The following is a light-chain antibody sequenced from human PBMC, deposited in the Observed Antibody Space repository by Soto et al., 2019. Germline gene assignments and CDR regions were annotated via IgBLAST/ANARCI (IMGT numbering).Light chain of an antibody. V-gene: IGKV3-20*01. CDR2: GAY. Sequence: EIVLTQSPATLSLSPGDGATLSCRASQTVGNNYLAWYQQRPGQAPRLLIHGAYSRATGIQDRFSGSGAGTEFTLTIGRLEPEDFAVYYCKQYGSSPRTFGQGTKVDIK. CDR1: QTVGNNY. CDR3: KQYGSSPRT. J-gene: IGKJ1*01.